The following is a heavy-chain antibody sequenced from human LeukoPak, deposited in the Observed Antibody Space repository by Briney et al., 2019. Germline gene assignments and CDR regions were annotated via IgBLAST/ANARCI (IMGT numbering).Heavy chain of an antibody. CDR3: ARDRFGRLGELSTFDY. Sequence: GSSVKVSCKASGGTFSSYAISWVRQAPGQGLEWMGGIIPIFGTANYAQKFQGRVTITADESTSTAYMELSSLRSEDTAVYYCARDRFGRLGELSTFDYWGQGTLVTVSS. CDR2: IIPIFGTA. J-gene: IGHJ4*02. D-gene: IGHD3-16*02. CDR1: GGTFSSYA. V-gene: IGHV1-69*01.